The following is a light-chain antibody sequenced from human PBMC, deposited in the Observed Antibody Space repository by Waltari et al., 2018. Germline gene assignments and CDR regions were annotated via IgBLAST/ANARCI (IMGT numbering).Light chain of an antibody. CDR2: EVS. CDR3: MQSIELPT. Sequence: VLTQTPPYLSVTPGQPASIPCQSGDSLLHTDGKTYLYWYLQKSGQSPQLLIYEVSSRFSGVPDRISGSGSGTDFTLKISRVEAEDVGVYYCMQSIELPTFGQGTRLEIK. V-gene: IGKV2D-29*02. CDR1: DSLLHTDGKTY. J-gene: IGKJ5*01.